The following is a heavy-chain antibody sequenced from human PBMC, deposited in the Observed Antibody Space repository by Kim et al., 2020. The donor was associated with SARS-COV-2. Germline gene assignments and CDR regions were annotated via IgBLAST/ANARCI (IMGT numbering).Heavy chain of an antibody. Sequence: GGSLRLSCAASGFTFSSYGMHWVRQAPGKGLEWVAVISYDGSNKYYADSVKGRFTISRDNSKNTLYLQMNSLRAEDTAVYYCAKLGVGTRITIFGVADGWGMDVWGQGTTVTVSS. CDR3: AKLGVGTRITIFGVADGWGMDV. CDR2: ISYDGSNK. D-gene: IGHD3-3*01. J-gene: IGHJ6*02. V-gene: IGHV3-30*18. CDR1: GFTFSSYG.